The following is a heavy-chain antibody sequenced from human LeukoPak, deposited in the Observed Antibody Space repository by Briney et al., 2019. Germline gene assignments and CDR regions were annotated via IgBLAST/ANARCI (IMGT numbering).Heavy chain of an antibody. CDR3: AKDLGYYYGSGSYLDY. D-gene: IGHD3-10*01. V-gene: IGHV3-23*01. J-gene: IGHJ4*02. CDR1: GFTFSSYA. CDR2: ISGSGGST. Sequence: QTGGSLRLSCAASGFTFSSYAMSWVRQAPGKGLEWVSAISGSGGSTYYADSVKGRFTISRDNSKNTLYLQMNSLRAEDTAVYYCAKDLGYYYGSGSYLDYWGQGTLVTVSS.